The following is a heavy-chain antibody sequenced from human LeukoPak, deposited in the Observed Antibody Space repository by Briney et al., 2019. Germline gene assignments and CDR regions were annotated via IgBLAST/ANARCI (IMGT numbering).Heavy chain of an antibody. CDR1: GGSINSYY. CDR2: IYTSGRT. V-gene: IGHV4-4*07. Sequence: SETLSLTYTVSGGSINSYYWSWIRQPAGKGLEWIGHIYTSGRTTYNPSLKSRVTMSVDTSKNQFSLKLTSVTAADTAVYYCARDPNYDILTGYYTDYWGQGTLVTVSS. CDR3: ARDPNYDILTGYYTDY. J-gene: IGHJ4*02. D-gene: IGHD3-9*01.